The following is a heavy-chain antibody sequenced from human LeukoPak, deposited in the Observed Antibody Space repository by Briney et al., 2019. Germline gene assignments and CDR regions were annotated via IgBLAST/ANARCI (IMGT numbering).Heavy chain of an antibody. Sequence: SETLSLTCAVYGGSFSGYYWSWIRQPPEKGLEWIGEINHSGSTNYNPSLKSRVTISVDTSKNQFSLKLSSVTAADTAVYYCASFFGGTAGFNWGQGTLVTVSS. CDR1: GGSFSGYY. CDR3: ASFFGGTAGFN. J-gene: IGHJ4*02. V-gene: IGHV4-34*01. CDR2: INHSGST. D-gene: IGHD1-1*01.